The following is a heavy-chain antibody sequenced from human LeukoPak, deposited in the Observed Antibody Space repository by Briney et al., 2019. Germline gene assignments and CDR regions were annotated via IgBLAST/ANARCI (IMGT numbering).Heavy chain of an antibody. Sequence: PSETLSLTCTVSGGSISSYYWSWIRQPPGKGLEWIGYIYYSGSTNYNPSLKSRVTISVDTSKNQFSLKLSSVTAADTAVYYCARHPADYDYVWGSYREEYYFDYWGQGTLVTVSS. D-gene: IGHD3-16*02. CDR1: GGSISSYY. J-gene: IGHJ4*02. CDR3: ARHPADYDYVWGSYREEYYFDY. V-gene: IGHV4-59*08. CDR2: IYYSGST.